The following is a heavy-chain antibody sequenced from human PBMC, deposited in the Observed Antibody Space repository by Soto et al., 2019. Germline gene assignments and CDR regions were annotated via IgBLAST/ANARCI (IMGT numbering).Heavy chain of an antibody. CDR2: ISGSGGDT. CDR1: GFTFSSYA. J-gene: IGHJ4*02. Sequence: GGSLRLSCVASGFTFSSYAMTWVRQAPGKGLEWVSGISGSGGDTYYADSVRGRFTIPRDKSKNTLYLQMNSLRAEDTAVYYCAKDRLLGYFDYWDYWGQGTLVTVSS. CDR3: AKDRLLGYFDYWDY. V-gene: IGHV3-23*01. D-gene: IGHD3-9*01.